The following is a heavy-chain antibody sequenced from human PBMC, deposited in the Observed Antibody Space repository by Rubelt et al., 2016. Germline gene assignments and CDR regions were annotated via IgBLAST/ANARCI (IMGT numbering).Heavy chain of an antibody. Sequence: QVQLVQSGAEVKKPGASVKVSCKASGYTFTSYTMHSVRQAPGQRLEWMGIITPRGGSTSNAQQIQHSTTITRDTYTGTVYMGLSSLRSEDTAVDYCAGARFCSGGSCWDWGQGTLVTVSS. V-gene: IGHV1-46*03. J-gene: IGHJ4*02. CDR2: ITPRGGST. CDR3: AGARFCSGGSCWD. D-gene: IGHD2-15*01. CDR1: GYTFTSYT.